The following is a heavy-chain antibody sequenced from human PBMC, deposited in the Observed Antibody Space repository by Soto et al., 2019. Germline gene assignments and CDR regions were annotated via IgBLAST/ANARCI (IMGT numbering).Heavy chain of an antibody. D-gene: IGHD1-26*01. Sequence: QVQLVQSGAEVKKPGSSVKVSCKASGGTFSTYAITWVRQAPGQGLEWLGGIIPSFGTTDYARKFQGRVTITAAESTSTVFIELSSLTSEDTAVYYCARGVGAYYFAYWGQGTLVNVSS. V-gene: IGHV1-69*01. CDR2: IIPSFGTT. CDR3: ARGVGAYYFAY. CDR1: GGTFSTYA. J-gene: IGHJ4*02.